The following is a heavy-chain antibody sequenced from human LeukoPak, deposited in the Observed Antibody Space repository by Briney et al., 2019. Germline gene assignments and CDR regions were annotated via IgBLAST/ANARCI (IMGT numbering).Heavy chain of an antibody. Sequence: GGSLRLSCAASGSTFSSYGMHWVRQAPGKGLEWVAVIWYDGSNKYYADSVKGRFTISRDNSKNTLYLQMNSLRAEDTAVYYCAKPRAAAGLYYWGQGTLVTVSS. CDR2: IWYDGSNK. CDR3: AKPRAAAGLYY. J-gene: IGHJ4*02. V-gene: IGHV3-33*06. CDR1: GSTFSSYG. D-gene: IGHD6-13*01.